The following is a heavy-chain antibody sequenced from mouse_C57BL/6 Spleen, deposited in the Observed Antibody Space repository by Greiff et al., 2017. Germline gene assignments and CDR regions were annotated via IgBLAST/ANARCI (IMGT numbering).Heavy chain of an antibody. CDR3: ARRVTGTADY. Sequence: QVQLQQPGAELVKPGASVKLSCKASGYTFTSYWMQWVKQRPGQGLEWIGEIDPSDSYTNYNQKFKGKATLTVDPSSSTAYMQLSSLTSEDSAVYYCARRVTGTADYWGQGTTLTVSS. V-gene: IGHV1-50*01. CDR1: GYTFTSYW. CDR2: IDPSDSYT. J-gene: IGHJ2*01. D-gene: IGHD4-1*01.